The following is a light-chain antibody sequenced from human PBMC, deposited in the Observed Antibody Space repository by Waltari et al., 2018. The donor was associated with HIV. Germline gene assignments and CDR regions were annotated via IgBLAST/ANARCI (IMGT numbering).Light chain of an antibody. CDR2: EVN. CDR3: SSYAGSNSLV. V-gene: IGLV2-8*01. Sequence: QSALTQPPSASGSPGQSVTISCTGTSSDIGGYNSVSWYQQHPGKAPKLMILEVNKRPSGVPDRFSGSKSGNPASLTVSGLQAEDESVYYRSSYAGSNSLVFGGGTKLTVL. CDR1: SSDIGGYNS. J-gene: IGLJ2*01.